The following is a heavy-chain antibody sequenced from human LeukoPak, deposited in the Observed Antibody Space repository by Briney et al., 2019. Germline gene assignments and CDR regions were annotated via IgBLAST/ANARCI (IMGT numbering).Heavy chain of an antibody. D-gene: IGHD6-19*01. J-gene: IGHJ3*02. V-gene: IGHV3-74*01. CDR3: ARDFGGVAGTWYDAFDI. CDR1: GLTFSNYW. Sequence: PGGSLRPSCAASGLTFSNYWMHWVRQVPGKGLVWVSRINSDGSTTSYADSVKGRFTISRDNAKNSLYLQMNSLRAEDTAVYYCARDFGGVAGTWYDAFDIWGQGTMVTVSS. CDR2: INSDGSTT.